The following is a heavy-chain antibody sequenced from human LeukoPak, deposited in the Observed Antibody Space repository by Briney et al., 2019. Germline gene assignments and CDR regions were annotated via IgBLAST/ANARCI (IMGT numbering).Heavy chain of an antibody. CDR3: TRGVYCSGDSCYYYYYYMDV. D-gene: IGHD2-15*01. J-gene: IGHJ6*03. CDR2: IYTSGST. V-gene: IGHV4-4*07. CDR1: GGPISGYY. Sequence: SETLSLTCTVSGGPISGYYWSWIRQPAGKGLEWIGRIYTSGSTNYNPSLKSRVTISVDRSKSQFSLRLSSVTAADTAVYYCTRGVYCSGDSCYYYYYYMDVWGKGTTVTVSS.